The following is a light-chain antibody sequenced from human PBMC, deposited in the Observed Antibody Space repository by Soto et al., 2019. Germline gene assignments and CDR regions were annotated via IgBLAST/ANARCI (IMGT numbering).Light chain of an antibody. Sequence: ETVLTQSPGTLSLSPGERATLSCRASQSIRSNYLAWYRQTPGQAPRLLIYAASNMATGIADRFSGSGSGTEFTLIISRLEPEDFALYYCQQYGRSPWTFGQGTKVEIK. V-gene: IGKV3-20*01. CDR1: QSIRSNY. CDR2: AAS. J-gene: IGKJ1*01. CDR3: QQYGRSPWT.